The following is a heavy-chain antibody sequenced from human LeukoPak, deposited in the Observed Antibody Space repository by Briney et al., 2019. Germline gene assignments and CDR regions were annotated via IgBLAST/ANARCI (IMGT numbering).Heavy chain of an antibody. Sequence: SETLSLTCAVHGGSLSGYYWCWIRQPPGKGLGWIGEINHSGSTNYNPSLKIQVTISVDTSKNQFSLKLSSVTAADTAVYYCARGLDPRWYRVFDYWGQGTLVTVSS. CDR3: ARGLDPRWYRVFDY. CDR1: GGSLSGYY. CDR2: INHSGST. V-gene: IGHV4-34*01. D-gene: IGHD6-13*01. J-gene: IGHJ4*02.